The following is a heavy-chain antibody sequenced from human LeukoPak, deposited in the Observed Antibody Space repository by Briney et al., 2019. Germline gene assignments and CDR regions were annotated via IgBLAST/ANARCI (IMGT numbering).Heavy chain of an antibody. CDR1: GGSIRSSSYH. Sequence: SETLSLTCTVSGGSIRSSSYHWGWIRQPPGKGLEWIGNIYYSGSTYYNPSLKSRLTISVDASQNQFSLKLTSLTAADTAVYYCARASVRFWGLRFLEWLLYRYAFDIWGQGTMVTVSS. V-gene: IGHV4-39*07. D-gene: IGHD3-3*01. J-gene: IGHJ3*02. CDR2: IYYSGST. CDR3: ARASVRFWGLRFLEWLLYRYAFDI.